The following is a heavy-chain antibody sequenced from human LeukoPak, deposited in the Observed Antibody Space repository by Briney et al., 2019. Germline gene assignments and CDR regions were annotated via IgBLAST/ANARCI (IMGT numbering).Heavy chain of an antibody. CDR1: GGSISSSSYY. D-gene: IGHD2-2*01. CDR3: ARDWVYIVVVPAASVFDY. J-gene: IGHJ4*02. CDR2: IYYSGST. V-gene: IGHV4-39*02. Sequence: SETLSLTCTVSGGSISSSSYYWGWIRQPPGKGLEWIGSIYYSGSTYYNPSLKSRVTISVDTSKNQFSLKLSSVTAADTAVYYCARDWVYIVVVPAASVFDYWGQGTLVTVSS.